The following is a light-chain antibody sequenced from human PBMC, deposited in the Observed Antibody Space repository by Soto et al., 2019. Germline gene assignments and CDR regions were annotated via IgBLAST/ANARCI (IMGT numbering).Light chain of an antibody. CDR1: NSNIGSNP. V-gene: IGLV1-44*01. CDR3: ATWDDSLSGVV. J-gene: IGLJ2*01. CDR2: NSD. Sequence: QSVLTQSPSASGTPGQRVTISCSGSNSNIGSNPVNWYQHFPGTAPKLLIYNSDQRPSGVPDRFSGSKSGTSASLAISGLQSEDEADYYCATWDDSLSGVVFGGGTKVTVL.